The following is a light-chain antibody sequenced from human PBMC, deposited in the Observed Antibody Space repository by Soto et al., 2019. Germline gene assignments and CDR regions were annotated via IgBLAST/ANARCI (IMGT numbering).Light chain of an antibody. CDR2: AAS. CDR3: QKYNSAPRVT. Sequence: DIQMTQSPSSLSASVGDRVTITCRESQGISNYLAWYQQKPGKVPKLLIYAASTLQSGVPSRFSGSGSGTDFTLTISSLQPEDVATYYCQKYNSAPRVTFGQGTRLEIK. V-gene: IGKV1-27*01. CDR1: QGISNY. J-gene: IGKJ5*01.